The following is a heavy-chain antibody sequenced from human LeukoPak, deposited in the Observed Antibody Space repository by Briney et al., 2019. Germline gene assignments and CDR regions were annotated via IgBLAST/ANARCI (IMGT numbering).Heavy chain of an antibody. D-gene: IGHD6-13*01. CDR1: GFSFSSYT. J-gene: IGHJ5*02. CDR3: AKSPRSAADNWFDP. Sequence: GGSLRLSCAVSGFSFSSYTMSWVRQAPGKGLEWVSAISGSGGSTYYADCVKGRFTISRDNSKNTLFLQMNSLRAEDTAVYYCAKSPRSAADNWFDPWGQGTLVTVSS. CDR2: ISGSGGST. V-gene: IGHV3-23*01.